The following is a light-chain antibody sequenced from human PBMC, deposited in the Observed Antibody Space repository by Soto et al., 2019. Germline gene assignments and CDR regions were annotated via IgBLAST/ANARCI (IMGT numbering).Light chain of an antibody. CDR2: EVS. V-gene: IGLV2-14*01. CDR1: SSDVGGYNY. CDR3: SSYTSSSTHVV. Sequence: QSVLTQPASVSGSPGQSITISCTGTSSDVGGYNYVSWYQQDPGKAPKLMIYEVSNRPSGVSNRFSGSKSGNTASLTISGLQAEDEDEYYCSSYTSSSTHVVFGGGTKLTVL. J-gene: IGLJ2*01.